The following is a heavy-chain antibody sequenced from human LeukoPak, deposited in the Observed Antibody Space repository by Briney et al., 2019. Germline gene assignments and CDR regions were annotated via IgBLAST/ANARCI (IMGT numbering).Heavy chain of an antibody. J-gene: IGHJ4*02. CDR1: GGSISSYY. V-gene: IGHV4-4*07. D-gene: IGHD3-16*02. CDR2: IYTSGST. Sequence: SETMSLTCTVSGGSISSYYWSWIRQPAGKGLEWIGRIYTSGSTNYNPSLKSRVTMSVDTSKNQFSLKLSSVTAADTAVYYYARVSLTHDFDYWGQGTLVTVSS. CDR3: ARVSLTHDFDY.